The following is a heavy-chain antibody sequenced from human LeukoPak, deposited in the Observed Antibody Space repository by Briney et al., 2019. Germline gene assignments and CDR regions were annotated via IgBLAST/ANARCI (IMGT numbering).Heavy chain of an antibody. CDR1: GYTFTGYY. D-gene: IGHD3-3*01. CDR2: INPNSGGT. Sequence: ASVKVSCKASGYTFTGYYMHWVRQAPGQGLEWMGWINPNSGGTNYAQKFQGRVTMTRDTSISTAYMELSRLRSDDTAVHYCARDLNSINFWSGYFANWGQGTLVTVSS. CDR3: ARDLNSINFWSGYFAN. J-gene: IGHJ4*02. V-gene: IGHV1-2*02.